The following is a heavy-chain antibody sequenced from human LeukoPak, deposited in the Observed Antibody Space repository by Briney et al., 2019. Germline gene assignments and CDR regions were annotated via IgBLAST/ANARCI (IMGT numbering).Heavy chain of an antibody. CDR2: IYYSGST. Sequence: PSDTLSLTCAVSGYSISSSNWWGWIRQPPGKGLEWIGYIYYSGSTYYNPSLKSRVTISVDTSKNQFSLKLSSVTAADTAVYYCAREGSSWYYAFDIWGQGTMVTVSS. D-gene: IGHD6-13*01. V-gene: IGHV4-28*03. CDR3: AREGSSWYYAFDI. J-gene: IGHJ3*02. CDR1: GYSISSSNW.